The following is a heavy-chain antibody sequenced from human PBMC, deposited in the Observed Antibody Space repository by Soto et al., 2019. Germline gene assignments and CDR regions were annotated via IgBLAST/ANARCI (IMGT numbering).Heavy chain of an antibody. Sequence: PGGSLRLSCAASGFTFSSYGMHWVRQAPGKGLEWVAVISYDGSNKYYADSVKGRFTISRDNSKNTLYLQMNSLRAEDTAVYYCAKGWLGSSSGDYWGQGTLVTVSS. CDR3: AKGWLGSSSGDY. D-gene: IGHD6-6*01. V-gene: IGHV3-30*18. CDR1: GFTFSSYG. CDR2: ISYDGSNK. J-gene: IGHJ4*02.